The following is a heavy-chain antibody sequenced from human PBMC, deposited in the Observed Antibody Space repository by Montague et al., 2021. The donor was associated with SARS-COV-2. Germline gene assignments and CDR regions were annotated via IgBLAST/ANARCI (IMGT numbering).Heavy chain of an antibody. CDR3: ARARQDVVVPALGIGAYYYYYYMDV. Sequence: SETLSLTCAVYGGSFSGYYWSWIRQPPGKGLEWIGEINHSGSTNYNPSLKSRVTISVDTSKNQFSLKLSSATAADTAVYYCARARQDVVVPALGIGAYYYYYYMDVWGNGTTVTVSS. CDR2: INHSGST. CDR1: GGSFSGYY. D-gene: IGHD2-2*01. V-gene: IGHV4-34*01. J-gene: IGHJ6*03.